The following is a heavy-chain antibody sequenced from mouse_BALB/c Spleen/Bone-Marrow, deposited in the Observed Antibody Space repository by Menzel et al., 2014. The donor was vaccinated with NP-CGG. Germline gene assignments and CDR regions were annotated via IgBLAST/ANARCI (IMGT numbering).Heavy chain of an antibody. J-gene: IGHJ3*01. CDR3: ARTDYDYDWFAY. Sequence: QVQLQQSGVEFVKPGASVKLSCKASGYTFTSYWMHWVKQRPGQGLEWIGEIDPSDSYTKYNQNFKGKATLTVDKSSSTAYMQLSSLTSEDSAVYYCARTDYDYDWFAYWGQGTLVTVSA. CDR1: GYTFTSYW. CDR2: IDPSDSYT. V-gene: IGHV1-69*02. D-gene: IGHD2-4*01.